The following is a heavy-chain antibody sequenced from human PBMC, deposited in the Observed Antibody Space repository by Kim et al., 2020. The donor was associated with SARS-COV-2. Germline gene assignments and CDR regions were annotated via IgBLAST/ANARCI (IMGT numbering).Heavy chain of an antibody. CDR1: GGSFSGYY. CDR3: ASGYSYYDFWSGYQMGNWFDP. CDR2: INHSGST. J-gene: IGHJ5*02. V-gene: IGHV4-34*01. D-gene: IGHD3-3*01. Sequence: SETLSLTCAVYGGSFSGYYWSWIRQPPGKGLEWIGEINHSGSTNYNPSLKSRVTISVDTSKNQFSLKLSSVTAADTAVYYCASGYSYYDFWSGYQMGNWFDPWGQGTLVTVSS.